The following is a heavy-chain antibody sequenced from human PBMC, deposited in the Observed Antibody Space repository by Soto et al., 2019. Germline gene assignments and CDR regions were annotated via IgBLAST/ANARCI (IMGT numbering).Heavy chain of an antibody. CDR1: GFTFSTYG. V-gene: IGHV3-33*01. Sequence: GGSLRLSCAASGFTFSTYGMNWVRQAPGKGLEWVAVIWYDGSNKYYGDSVKGRFTISRDNPKNTLYLQMSSLRAEDTGVYYCARDVRSGWYDGFDYWGQGTLVTVSS. J-gene: IGHJ4*02. CDR3: ARDVRSGWYDGFDY. CDR2: IWYDGSNK. D-gene: IGHD6-19*01.